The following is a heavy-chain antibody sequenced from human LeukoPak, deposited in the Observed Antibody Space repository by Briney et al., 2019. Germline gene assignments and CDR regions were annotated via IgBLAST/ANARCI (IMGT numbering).Heavy chain of an antibody. J-gene: IGHJ3*02. D-gene: IGHD3-10*01. CDR2: IKQDGSEK. V-gene: IGHV3-7*01. CDR1: GFTFSSYW. Sequence: PGGSLRLSCAASGFTFSSYWMSWVRQAPGKGLEWVANIKQDGSEKYYADSVKGRFTTSRDNAKNSLNLQMNSLRAEDTAVYYCARYYFRAFDIWGQGTTVTVSS. CDR3: ARYYFRAFDI.